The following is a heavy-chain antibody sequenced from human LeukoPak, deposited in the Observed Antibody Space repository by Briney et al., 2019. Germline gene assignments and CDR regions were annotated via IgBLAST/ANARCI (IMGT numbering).Heavy chain of an antibody. Sequence: GSLRLSCAASGFTFSSYSMNWVRQAPGKGLEWVSSNSSSSSYIYYADSVKGRFTISRDNAKNSLYLQMNSLRAEDTAVYYCASRYYDSSGDYYYYYGMDVWGQGTTVTVSS. CDR3: ASRYYDSSGDYYYYYGMDV. J-gene: IGHJ6*02. D-gene: IGHD3-22*01. CDR2: NSSSSSYI. V-gene: IGHV3-21*01. CDR1: GFTFSSYS.